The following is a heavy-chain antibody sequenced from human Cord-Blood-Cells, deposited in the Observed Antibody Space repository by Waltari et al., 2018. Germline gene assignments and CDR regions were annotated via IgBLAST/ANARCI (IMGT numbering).Heavy chain of an antibody. V-gene: IGHV3-21*01. J-gene: IGHJ5*02. D-gene: IGHD7-27*01. Sequence: EVQLVESGGGLVKPGGSLRLSCAASGFTFSSYSMNWVRQAPGKGLEWVSSISSSSSYIYYADSVKVRFTISRDNAKNSLYLQMNSLRAEDTAVYYCARDLELGNWFDPWGQGTLVTVSS. CDR2: ISSSSSYI. CDR3: ARDLELGNWFDP. CDR1: GFTFSSYS.